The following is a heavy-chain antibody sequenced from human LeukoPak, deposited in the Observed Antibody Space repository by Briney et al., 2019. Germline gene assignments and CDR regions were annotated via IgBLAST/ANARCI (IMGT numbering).Heavy chain of an antibody. J-gene: IGHJ4*02. CDR3: ARGGYHAYYLDY. Sequence: GGSLRLSCVASGFTFRSYSMNWVRQAPGKGLEWVSSISSSTSYIYYADSVQGRFTISRDNAKNSLSLQMNSLTAEDTAVYYCARGGYHAYYLDYWGQGSLVTVSS. V-gene: IGHV3-21*01. CDR2: ISSSTSYI. D-gene: IGHD5-18*01. CDR1: GFTFRSYS.